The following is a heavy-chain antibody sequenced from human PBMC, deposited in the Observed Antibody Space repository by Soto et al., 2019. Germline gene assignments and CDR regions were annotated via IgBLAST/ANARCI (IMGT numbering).Heavy chain of an antibody. J-gene: IGHJ4*02. Sequence: EVQLVESGGGLIQPGGSLRLSCAVSGFTVSNNYMSWVRQAPGKGLEGVSVIYSGGYTAYGDSVKGRFTISRDNSKNTLFLKKNSLGPADIAVFSWAAHPGGGGYWGQGTLVTVSS. V-gene: IGHV3-53*01. CDR2: IYSGGYT. CDR3: AAHPGGGGY. D-gene: IGHD3-10*01. CDR1: GFTVSNNY.